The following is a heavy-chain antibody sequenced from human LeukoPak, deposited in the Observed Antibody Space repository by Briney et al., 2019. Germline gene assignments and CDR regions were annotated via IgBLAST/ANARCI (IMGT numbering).Heavy chain of an antibody. Sequence: GASVKVSCKASGYTFTSYYMHWVRQAPGQGLEWMGIINPSGGSTSYAQKFQGRVTMTRDTSTSTVYMELSSLRAEDTAVYYCAKSVGSGRKTNYDYVWGKDYWGQGTLVTVSS. CDR3: AKSVGSGRKTNYDYVWGKDY. D-gene: IGHD3-16*01. V-gene: IGHV1-46*01. CDR1: GYTFTSYY. CDR2: INPSGGST. J-gene: IGHJ4*02.